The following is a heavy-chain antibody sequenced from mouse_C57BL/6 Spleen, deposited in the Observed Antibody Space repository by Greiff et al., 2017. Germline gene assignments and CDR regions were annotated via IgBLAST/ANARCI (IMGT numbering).Heavy chain of an antibody. CDR3: ARDYYGSSYDAMDY. D-gene: IGHD1-1*01. Sequence: QVQLQQPGAELVKPGASVKMSCKASGYTFTSYWITWVKQRPGQGLEWIGDIYPGSGSTNYNETFKSKATLTVDTSSSTAYMQLSSLTSEDSAVYYCARDYYGSSYDAMDYWGQGTSVTVSS. CDR2: IYPGSGST. J-gene: IGHJ4*01. V-gene: IGHV1-55*01. CDR1: GYTFTSYW.